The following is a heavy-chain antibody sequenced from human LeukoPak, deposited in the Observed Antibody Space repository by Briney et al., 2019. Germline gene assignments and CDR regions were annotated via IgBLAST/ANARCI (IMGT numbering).Heavy chain of an antibody. Sequence: GGSLRLSCAASGFTFSSYWMNWARQAPGKGLEWVASINHNGNVNYYVDSVKGRFTISRDNAKSSVYLQMNTLRAEDTAVYYCATSADSSGNDWGQGTLVTVSS. CDR3: ATSADSSGND. D-gene: IGHD3-22*01. CDR1: GFTFSSYW. J-gene: IGHJ4*02. V-gene: IGHV3-7*03. CDR2: INHNGNVN.